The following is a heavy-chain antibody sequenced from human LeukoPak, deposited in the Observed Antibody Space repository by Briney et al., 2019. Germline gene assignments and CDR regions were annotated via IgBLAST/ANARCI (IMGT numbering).Heavy chain of an antibody. V-gene: IGHV4-59*11. CDR2: IHHSGNS. Sequence: PSETLSVTCTVSGGSISSHYWSWIRQSPGKGLEWISYIHHSGNSDYTPSLRSRVTTSLDTSKNQFSLNLISVTAADTAVYYCTRGHWGLQSWSQGTLVTVSP. D-gene: IGHD7-27*01. CDR1: GGSISSHY. CDR3: TRGHWGLQS. J-gene: IGHJ5*02.